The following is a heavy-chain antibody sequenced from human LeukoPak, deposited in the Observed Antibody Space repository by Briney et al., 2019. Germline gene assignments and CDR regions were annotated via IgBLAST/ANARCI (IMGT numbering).Heavy chain of an antibody. CDR2: IWYDGSNK. D-gene: IGHD5-24*01. V-gene: IGHV3-33*08. CDR3: ARVGFTKRDGYSYFDY. Sequence: GGSLRLSCAASGFTFSTYAMSWVRQAPGKGLEWVAVIWYDGSNKYYADSVKGRFTISRDNSKSTLYLQMNSLRAEDTAVYYCARVGFTKRDGYSYFDYWGQGTLVTVSS. CDR1: GFTFSTYA. J-gene: IGHJ4*02.